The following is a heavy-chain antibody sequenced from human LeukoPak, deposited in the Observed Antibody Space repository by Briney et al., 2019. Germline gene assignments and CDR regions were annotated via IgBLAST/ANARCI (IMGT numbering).Heavy chain of an antibody. D-gene: IGHD5-18*01. J-gene: IGHJ5*02. Sequence: ASVKVSCKASGGTFSSYAISCVRQAPGQGLEGMGGIIPIFGTANYAQKFQGRVTITTDEPTSIAYMEMSSLRSEDTAVYYCARGRGYSPETYNWFDPWGQGTLVTVSS. V-gene: IGHV1-69*05. CDR3: ARGRGYSPETYNWFDP. CDR2: IIPIFGTA. CDR1: GGTFSSYA.